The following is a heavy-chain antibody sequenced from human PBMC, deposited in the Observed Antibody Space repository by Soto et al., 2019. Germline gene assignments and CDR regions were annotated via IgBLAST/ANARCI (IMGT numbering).Heavy chain of an antibody. Sequence: PRASVKVSCKASGYTFTSYGISWVRQAPGRGPEWMGWISAYNGNTNYAQKLQGRVTMTTDTSTSTAYMELRSLRSDDTAVYYCARDDSSGTGFDYWGQGTLVTVSS. CDR2: ISAYNGNT. CDR3: ARDDSSGTGFDY. D-gene: IGHD3-22*01. V-gene: IGHV1-18*01. CDR1: GYTFTSYG. J-gene: IGHJ4*02.